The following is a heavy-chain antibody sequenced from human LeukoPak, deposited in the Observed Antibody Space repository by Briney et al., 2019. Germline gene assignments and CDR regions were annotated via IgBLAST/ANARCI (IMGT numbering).Heavy chain of an antibody. CDR1: GGTFSSYA. CDR3: ARKVHYYDSSGYYYSWFDP. V-gene: IGHV1-69*01. CDR2: IIPIFGTA. Sequence: SVKVSCKASGGTFSSYAISWVRQAPGQGLEWMGGIIPIFGTANYAQKFQGRVTITADESTSTAYMELSSLRSEDTAVYYCARKVHYYDSSGYYYSWFDPRGQGTLVTVSS. D-gene: IGHD3-22*01. J-gene: IGHJ5*02.